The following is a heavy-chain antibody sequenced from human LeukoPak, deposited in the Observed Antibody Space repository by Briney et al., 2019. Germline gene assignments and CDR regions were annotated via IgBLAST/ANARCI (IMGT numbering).Heavy chain of an antibody. V-gene: IGHV3-7*03. CDR1: GFTFSNYA. CDR3: ARGGGRHVEY. J-gene: IGHJ4*02. CDR2: IKEDGSEK. Sequence: PGRSLRLSCAASGFTFSNYAIHWVRQAPGKGLEWVANIKEDGSEKNYVDSVKGRFTISRDNAKNSLYLQMNSLRAEDTAIYYCARGGGRHVEYWGQGNLVTVSS. D-gene: IGHD2/OR15-2a*01.